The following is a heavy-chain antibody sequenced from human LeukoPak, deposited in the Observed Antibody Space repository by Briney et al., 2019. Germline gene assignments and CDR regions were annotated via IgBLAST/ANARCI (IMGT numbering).Heavy chain of an antibody. D-gene: IGHD1-26*01. V-gene: IGHV6-1*01. CDR3: ARVRPRGWVAFDI. J-gene: IGHJ3*02. Sequence: SQTLSLTCAISGDSVSSNSAAWNWIRQSPLRGLEWLGRTYYMSKWYNDYAVSVKSRITINPDTSKNQFSLQLNSVTPEDTAVYYCARVRPRGWVAFDIWGQGTMVTVSS. CDR1: GDSVSSNSAA. CDR2: TYYMSKWYN.